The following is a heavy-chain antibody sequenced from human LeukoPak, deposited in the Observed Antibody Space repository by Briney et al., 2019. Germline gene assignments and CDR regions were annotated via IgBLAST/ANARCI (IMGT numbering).Heavy chain of an antibody. D-gene: IGHD3-22*01. CDR3: ARAASTYYDSSGYFGY. J-gene: IGHJ4*02. Sequence: SETLSLTCTVSGDSISSGDYYWSWIRQPAGKGLEWIGRISSSGSTNYNPSLKSRVTISVDTSKNQFSLKLSSVTAADTAVYYCARAASTYYDSSGYFGYWGQGTLVTVSS. V-gene: IGHV4-61*02. CDR2: ISSSGST. CDR1: GDSISSGDYY.